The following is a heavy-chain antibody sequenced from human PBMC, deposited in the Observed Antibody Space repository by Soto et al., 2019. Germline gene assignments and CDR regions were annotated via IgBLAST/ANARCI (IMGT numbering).Heavy chain of an antibody. CDR1: GFTFSTHA. Sequence: EVQLLESGGGLVQPGGSLRLSCAASGFTFSTHAMSWVRQAPGKGLEWVSSLSGSGSSTYYADSVKGRFTISRDKSSNTLFLQMNSLRAEDTAVYYCAKDGVAAHFGSWGQGTRVTVSS. J-gene: IGHJ5*01. CDR2: LSGSGSST. D-gene: IGHD2-15*01. V-gene: IGHV3-23*01. CDR3: AKDGVAAHFGS.